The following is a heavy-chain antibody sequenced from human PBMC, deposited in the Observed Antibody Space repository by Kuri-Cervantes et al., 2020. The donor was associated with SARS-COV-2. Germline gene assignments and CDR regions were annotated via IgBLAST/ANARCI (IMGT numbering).Heavy chain of an antibody. D-gene: IGHD6-13*01. CDR1: GFTFSSYG. J-gene: IGHJ6*03. CDR3: ARAYSSSWYFSGGEVPQTYYYYYMDV. V-gene: IGHV3-30*03. CDR2: ISYDGSNK. Sequence: GESLKISCAASGFTFSSYGMHWVRQAPGKGLEWVAVISYDGSNKYYADSVKGRFTISRDNSKNTLYLQMNSLRAEDTAVYYCARAYSSSWYFSGGEVPQTYYYYYMDVWGKGTTVTVSS.